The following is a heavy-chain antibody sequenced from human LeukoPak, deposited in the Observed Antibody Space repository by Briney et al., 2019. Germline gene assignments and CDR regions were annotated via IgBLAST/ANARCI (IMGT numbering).Heavy chain of an antibody. Sequence: ASVKVSCKASGYTFTGYYMHWVRQAPGQGLEWMGGIIPIFGTANYAQKFQGRVTITADESTSTAYMELSSLRSEDTAVYYCARERKVAMTTVTNFDYWGQGTLVTVSS. D-gene: IGHD4-17*01. CDR1: GYTFTGYY. CDR2: IIPIFGTA. CDR3: ARERKVAMTTVTNFDY. V-gene: IGHV1-69*13. J-gene: IGHJ4*02.